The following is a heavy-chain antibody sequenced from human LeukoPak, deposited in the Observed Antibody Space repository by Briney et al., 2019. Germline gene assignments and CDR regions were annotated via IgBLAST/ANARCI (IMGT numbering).Heavy chain of an antibody. J-gene: IGHJ4*02. V-gene: IGHV3-21*01. D-gene: IGHD4-17*01. CDR1: GFTFSSYS. Sequence: GGSLRLSCAASGFTFSSYSMNWVRQAPGKRLEWVSSISSSSSYIYYADSVKGRFTISRDNAKNSLYLQMNSLRAEDTAVYYCARVWADYGVPDYWGQGTLVTVSS. CDR2: ISSSSSYI. CDR3: ARVWADYGVPDY.